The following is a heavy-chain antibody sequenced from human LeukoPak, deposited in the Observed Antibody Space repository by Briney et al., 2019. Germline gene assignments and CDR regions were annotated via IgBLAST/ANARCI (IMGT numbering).Heavy chain of an antibody. CDR2: INPNSGGT. J-gene: IGHJ3*02. D-gene: IGHD3-22*01. V-gene: IGHV1-2*02. Sequence: ASVKVSCKASGYTFTGYYMHWVRQAPGQGLEWMGWINPNSGGTNYAQKLQGRVTMTTDTSTSTAYMELRSLRSDDTAVYYCARVRVVVANDAFDIWGQGTMVTVSS. CDR1: GYTFTGYY. CDR3: ARVRVVVANDAFDI.